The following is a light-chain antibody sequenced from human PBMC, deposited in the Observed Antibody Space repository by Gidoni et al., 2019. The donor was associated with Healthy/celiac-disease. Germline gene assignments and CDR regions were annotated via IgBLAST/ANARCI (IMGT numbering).Light chain of an antibody. Sequence: DIQLTQSPSFPSASVGDRVSITCRASQGISSYLAWYQQKPGKAPKLLIYAASTLQSGFPSRFSGSGSVTEFTLTISSLQPEDFATYYCQQLNSSPITFGQGTRLEIK. CDR2: AAS. CDR3: QQLNSSPIT. V-gene: IGKV1-9*01. J-gene: IGKJ5*01. CDR1: QGISSY.